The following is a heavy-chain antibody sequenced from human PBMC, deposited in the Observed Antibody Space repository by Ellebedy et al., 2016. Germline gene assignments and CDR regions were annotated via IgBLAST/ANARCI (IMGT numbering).Heavy chain of an antibody. CDR3: ARGDIVVVPAAMGNWFDP. CDR1: GGSISSGGYY. D-gene: IGHD2-2*01. J-gene: IGHJ5*02. V-gene: IGHV4-31*03. Sequence: SETLSLXXTVSGGSISSGGYYWSWIRQHPGKGLEWIGYIYYSGSTNYNPSLKSRVTISVDTSKNQFSLKLSSVTAADTAVYYCARGDIVVVPAAMGNWFDPWGQGTLVTVSS. CDR2: IYYSGST.